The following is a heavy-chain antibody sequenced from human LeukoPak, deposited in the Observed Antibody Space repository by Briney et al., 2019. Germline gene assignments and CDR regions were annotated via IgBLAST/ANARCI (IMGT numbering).Heavy chain of an antibody. D-gene: IGHD3-10*01. CDR1: GFTVSSNY. CDR2: IYSGGST. V-gene: IGHV3-66*01. Sequence: GGSLRLSCAASGFTVSSNYMSWVRQAPGRGLEWVSVIYSGGSTYYADSVKGRFTISRDNSKNTLYLQMNSLRAEDTAVYYCARGGYYGSGSYVDHWGQGTLVTVSS. J-gene: IGHJ4*02. CDR3: ARGGYYGSGSYVDH.